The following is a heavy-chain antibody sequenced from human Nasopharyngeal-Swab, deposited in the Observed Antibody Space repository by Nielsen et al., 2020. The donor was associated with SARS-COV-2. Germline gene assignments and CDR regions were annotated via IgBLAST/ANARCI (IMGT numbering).Heavy chain of an antibody. V-gene: IGHV3-11*01. CDR2: ISSSGNII. J-gene: IGHJ3*02. D-gene: IGHD3-22*01. Sequence: GGSLRLSCAASGFAFSDYYMSWVRQAPGKGLQWVSYISSSGNIIYHADSVKGRFTISRDNAKNSLYLQMNSLTAEDTAVYYCAGRDNHDSSGYYSAHAFDIWGQGTMVTVSS. CDR1: GFAFSDYY. CDR3: AGRDNHDSSGYYSAHAFDI.